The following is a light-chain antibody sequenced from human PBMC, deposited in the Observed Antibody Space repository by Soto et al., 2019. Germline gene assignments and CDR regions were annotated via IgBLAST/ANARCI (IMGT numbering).Light chain of an antibody. J-gene: IGLJ1*01. Sequence: QSALTQPASVSGSPGQSITISCTGTSSDVGLYDYVSWYQQHPGKAPKLIIFEGTKRPSGVSDRFSASKSGYTASLTISGLRAEDEADYYCSSYRSGSILFVFGAGTKVTVL. CDR3: SSYRSGSILFV. V-gene: IGLV2-14*01. CDR2: EGT. CDR1: SSDVGLYDY.